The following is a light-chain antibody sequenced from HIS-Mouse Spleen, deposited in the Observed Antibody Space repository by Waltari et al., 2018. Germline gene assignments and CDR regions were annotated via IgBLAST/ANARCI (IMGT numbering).Light chain of an antibody. CDR1: ALPKKY. J-gene: IGLJ2*01. CDR2: EDS. V-gene: IGLV3-10*01. CDR3: YSTDSSGNHRV. Sequence: SYELTQPPSVSVSPGQTARITCPGDALPKKYAYWDKQKSGQAPVLVIYEDSKRPSGNPERFSGSSSGTMATLTISGAQVEDEADYYCYSTDSSGNHRVFGGGTKLTVL.